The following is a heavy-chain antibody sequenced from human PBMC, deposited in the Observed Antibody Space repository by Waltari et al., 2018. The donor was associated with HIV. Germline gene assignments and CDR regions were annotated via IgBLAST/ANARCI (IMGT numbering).Heavy chain of an antibody. V-gene: IGHV4-34*01. D-gene: IGHD2-15*01. CDR3: ARGEERLDSPLYGSLSYYYFGLDV. CDR2: INHSGKT. J-gene: IGHJ6*02. CDR1: GGSFSSYY. Sequence: QVQLQQWGAGLLKPSETLSLTCAVVGGSFSSYYWNWVRQPPGEGVEGVGEINHSGKTSYNPSLQSRVTISLDTSNSQFSLKLSSVTAADTAIYYCARGEERLDSPLYGSLSYYYFGLDVWGQGTTVTVSS.